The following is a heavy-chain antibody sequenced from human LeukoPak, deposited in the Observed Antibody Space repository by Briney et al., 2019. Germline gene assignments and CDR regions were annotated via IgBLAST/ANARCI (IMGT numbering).Heavy chain of an antibody. CDR3: ARQLYPDDIAASPVDY. D-gene: IGHD6-13*01. CDR1: GGSISSYY. J-gene: IGHJ4*02. Sequence: SETLSLTCTVSGGSISSYYWSWIRQPAGKGLEWIGRIYTSGSTNYNPSLKSRVTMSVDTSKNQFSLKLSSVTAADTAVYYCARQLYPDDIAASPVDYWGQGTLVTVSS. V-gene: IGHV4-4*07. CDR2: IYTSGST.